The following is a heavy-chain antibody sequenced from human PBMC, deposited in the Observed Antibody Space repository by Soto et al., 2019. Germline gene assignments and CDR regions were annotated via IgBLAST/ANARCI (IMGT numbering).Heavy chain of an antibody. V-gene: IGHV3-7*01. CDR3: ARDQERERFGELEDYYYYYMDV. CDR1: GFTFSIYA. D-gene: IGHD3-10*01. J-gene: IGHJ6*03. Sequence: GGSLRLSCAASGFTFSIYAMSWVRQAPGKGLEWVANIKQDGSEKYYVDSVKGRFTISRDNAKNSLYLQMNSLRAEDTAVYYCARDQERERFGELEDYYYYYMDVWGKGTTVTVSS. CDR2: IKQDGSEK.